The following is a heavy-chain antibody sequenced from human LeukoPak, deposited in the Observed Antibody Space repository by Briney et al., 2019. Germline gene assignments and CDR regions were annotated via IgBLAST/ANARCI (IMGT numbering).Heavy chain of an antibody. D-gene: IGHD6-13*01. CDR2: ISGSGST. J-gene: IGHJ4*02. V-gene: IGHV3-23*01. Sequence: GGSLRLSCAASGFTFSSYAMSWVRQAPGKGLEWVSAISGSGSTYYADSVKGRFTISRDNSKNTLYLQMNSLRAEDTAVYYCAKAGIAAAGTYFDYWGQGTLVTVSS. CDR1: GFTFSSYA. CDR3: AKAGIAAAGTYFDY.